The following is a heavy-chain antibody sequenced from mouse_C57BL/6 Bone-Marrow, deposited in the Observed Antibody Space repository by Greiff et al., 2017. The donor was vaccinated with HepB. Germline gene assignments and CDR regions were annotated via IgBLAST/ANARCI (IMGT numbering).Heavy chain of an antibody. D-gene: IGHD2-4*01. CDR3: TTSAYDYVDY. V-gene: IGHV14-4*01. CDR2: IDPENGDT. Sequence: EVKLVESGAELVRPGASVKLSCTASGFNIKDDYMHWVKQRPEQGLEWIGWIDPENGDTEYASKFQGKATITADTSSNTAYLQLSSLTSEDTAVYYCTTSAYDYVDYWGQGTTLTVSS. J-gene: IGHJ2*01. CDR1: GFNIKDDY.